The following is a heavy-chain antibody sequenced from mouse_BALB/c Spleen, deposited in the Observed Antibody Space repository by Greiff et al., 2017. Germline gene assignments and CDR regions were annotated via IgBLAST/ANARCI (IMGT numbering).Heavy chain of an antibody. V-gene: IGHV1-87*01. CDR3: ARGARATSYYYAMDY. D-gene: IGHD3-1*01. CDR1: GYTFTSYW. CDR2: IYPGDGDT. J-gene: IGHJ4*01. Sequence: VQLQQSGAELARPGASVKLSCKASGYTFTSYWMQWVKQRPGQGLEWIGAIYPGDGDTRYTQKFKGKATLTADKSSSTAYMQLSSLASEDSAVYYCARGARATSYYYAMDYWGQGTSVTVSS.